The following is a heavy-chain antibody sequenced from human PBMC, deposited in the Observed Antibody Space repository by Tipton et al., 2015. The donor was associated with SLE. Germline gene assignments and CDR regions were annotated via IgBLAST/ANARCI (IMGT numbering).Heavy chain of an antibody. Sequence: TLSLTCTVSGGSISSYYWGWIRQPPGKGLEWIGSIYYSGSTYYNPSLKSRVTISVDTSKNQFSLKLSSVTAADTAVYYCARDLLLYNPYSSGGNWFDPWGQGTLVTVSS. V-gene: IGHV4-39*07. CDR2: IYYSGST. CDR3: ARDLLLYNPYSSGGNWFDP. J-gene: IGHJ5*02. CDR1: GGSISSYY. D-gene: IGHD6-19*01.